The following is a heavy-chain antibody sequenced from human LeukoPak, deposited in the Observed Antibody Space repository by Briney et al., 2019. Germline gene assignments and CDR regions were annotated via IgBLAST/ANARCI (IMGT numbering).Heavy chain of an antibody. CDR2: IKEDGSVK. Sequence: GGSLRLSCVVSGFTFSSNWMSWVRQAPGKGLEWVGNIKEDGSVKYYVDSVKGRFTISRDNAKNSLYLQMNSLRDEDTAVYYCATGSNWFDPWGQGTLVIVSS. D-gene: IGHD2-15*01. CDR3: ATGSNWFDP. CDR1: GFTFSSNW. J-gene: IGHJ5*02. V-gene: IGHV3-7*02.